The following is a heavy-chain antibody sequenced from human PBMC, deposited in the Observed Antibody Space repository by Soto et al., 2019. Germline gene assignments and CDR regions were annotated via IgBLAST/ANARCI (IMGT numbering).Heavy chain of an antibody. CDR2: ISGSGGST. J-gene: IGHJ5*02. V-gene: IGHV3-23*01. CDR1: GFTFSSYA. CDR3: ARHVASTVTTSDWFDP. D-gene: IGHD4-4*01. Sequence: GGSLRLSCAASGFTFSSYAMSWVRQAPGKGLEWVSAISGSGGSTYYADSVKGRFTISRGNSKNTLYLHMSSLRPDDTAVYFCARHVASTVTTSDWFDPWGQGT.